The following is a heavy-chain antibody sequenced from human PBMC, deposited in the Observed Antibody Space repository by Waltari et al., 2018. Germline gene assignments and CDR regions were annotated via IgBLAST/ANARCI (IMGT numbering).Heavy chain of an antibody. Sequence: QVQLQESGPGLVKPSETLSLTCTVSGGSISSHYWRWIRQPPGKGLEWIGYIYYSGRNNYNPNSKSGVTRSVDTSKNQFALKLRSVTAADTAVYYCARYPEYCSGGSCYSGDHWFDPWGQGTLVTVSS. CDR1: GGSISSHY. D-gene: IGHD2-15*01. V-gene: IGHV4-59*11. CDR3: ARYPEYCSGGSCYSGDHWFDP. CDR2: IYYSGRN. J-gene: IGHJ5*02.